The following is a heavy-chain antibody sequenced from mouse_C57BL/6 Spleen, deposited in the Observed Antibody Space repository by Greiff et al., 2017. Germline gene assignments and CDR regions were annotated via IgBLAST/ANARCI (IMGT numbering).Heavy chain of an antibody. D-gene: IGHD4-1*01. CDR3: AKANWDDYYEMDY. CDR1: GFTFSDFY. J-gene: IGHJ4*01. Sequence: EVQGVESGGGLVQSGRSLRLSCATSGFTFSDFYMEWVRQAPGKGLEWIAASRNKANDYTTEYSASVKGRFIVSRDTSQSIIYLQMNALRAEDTAIYYCAKANWDDYYEMDYWGQGTSVTVSS. CDR2: SRNKANDYTT. V-gene: IGHV7-1*01.